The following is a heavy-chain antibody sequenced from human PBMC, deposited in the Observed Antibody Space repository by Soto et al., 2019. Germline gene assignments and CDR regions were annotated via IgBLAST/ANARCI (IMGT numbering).Heavy chain of an antibody. CDR2: ISGSGGST. CDR3: AKSRGIQLWFGDAFDI. J-gene: IGHJ3*02. V-gene: IGHV3-23*01. D-gene: IGHD5-18*01. CDR1: GFTFSSYA. Sequence: PGGSLRLSCAASGFTFSSYAMSWVRQAPGKGLEWVSAISGSGGSTYYADSVKGRFTISRDNSKNTLYLQMNSLRAEDTAVYYCAKSRGIQLWFGDAFDIWGQGTMVTVSS.